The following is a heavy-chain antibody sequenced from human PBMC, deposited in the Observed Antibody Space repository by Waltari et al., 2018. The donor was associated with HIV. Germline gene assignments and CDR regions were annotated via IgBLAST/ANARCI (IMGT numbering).Heavy chain of an antibody. D-gene: IGHD3-22*01. V-gene: IGHV4-34*01. CDR2: INHSGRT. Sequence: QVQLQQWGAGLLKPSETLSLTCAVYGGSFSGYYWSWIRQPPGRGLEWIGEINHSGRTNYNPSLKSRVTISVDTSKNQFSLKLSSVTAADTAVYYCATRPNYYDSSGPMYYFDYWGQGTLVTVSS. J-gene: IGHJ4*02. CDR1: GGSFSGYY. CDR3: ATRPNYYDSSGPMYYFDY.